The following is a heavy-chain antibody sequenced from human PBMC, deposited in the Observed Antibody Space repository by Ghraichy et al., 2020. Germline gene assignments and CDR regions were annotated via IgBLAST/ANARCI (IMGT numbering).Heavy chain of an antibody. J-gene: IGHJ6*02. V-gene: IGHV3-66*02. CDR3: VRGHHVDCSGGGCRSPAGEIYYYGMDV. Sequence: GGSLRLSCAASGFTVSTNYMSWVRQAPGKGLEWVSVIYSGGGSTYYADSVKGRFTISRDNSKNTVYLQMNSLRVEDTAVYYCVRGHHVDCSGGGCRSPAGEIYYYGMDVWGHGTTVTVYS. CDR2: IYSGGGST. CDR1: GFTVSTNY. D-gene: IGHD2-15*01.